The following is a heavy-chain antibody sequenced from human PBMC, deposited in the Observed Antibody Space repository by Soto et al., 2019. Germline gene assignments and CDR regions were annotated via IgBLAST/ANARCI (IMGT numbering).Heavy chain of an antibody. D-gene: IGHD3-22*01. CDR2: VSNDGIRK. CDR3: ARWVGGSMYDNSGKYDS. CDR1: GFIFSGSG. V-gene: IGHV3-30*03. Sequence: QVQLVESGGGVVQPGRSLRLTWAASGFIFSGSGMHWVRQAPGKGLEWVALVSNDGIRKYYGDSVKGRFTISRDNAENTLYLQMNSLRAEDTAVYCCARWVGGSMYDNSGKYDSWGQGTLVTVSS. J-gene: IGHJ5*01.